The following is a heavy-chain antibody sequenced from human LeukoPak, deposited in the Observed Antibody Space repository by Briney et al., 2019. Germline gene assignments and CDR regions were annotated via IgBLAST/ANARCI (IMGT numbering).Heavy chain of an antibody. CDR3: AKTYYYGSGIGY. J-gene: IGHJ4*02. CDR1: GFTFSSYG. Sequence: GGSPRLSCAASGFTFSSYGMHWVRQAPGKGLEWVAVISYDGSNKYYADSVKGRFTISRDNSKNTLYLQMNSLRAEDTAVYYCAKTYYYGSGIGYWGEGTLVTVSS. CDR2: ISYDGSNK. V-gene: IGHV3-30*18. D-gene: IGHD3-10*01.